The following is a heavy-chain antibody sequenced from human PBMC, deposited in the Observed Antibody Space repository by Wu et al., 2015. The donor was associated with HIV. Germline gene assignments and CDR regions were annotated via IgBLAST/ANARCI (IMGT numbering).Heavy chain of an antibody. CDR3: ARDATPVTTEFDY. CDR1: GYTFTNYY. V-gene: IGHV1-2*02. J-gene: IGHJ4*02. D-gene: IGHD4-11*01. Sequence: QVQLVQSGAEVKKPGASVKVSCRTSGYTFTNYYIHWVRQAPGHGLEWMAWISPSGGATIHAEAFEGRVTVTRDTSMKTVYMELDSLTSGDTAVYYCARDATPVTTEFDYWGQGTLITVSS. CDR2: ISPSGGAT.